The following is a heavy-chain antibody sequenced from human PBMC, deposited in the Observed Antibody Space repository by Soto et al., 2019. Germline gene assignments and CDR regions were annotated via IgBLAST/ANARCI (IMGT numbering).Heavy chain of an antibody. CDR1: GFTFSSYA. CDR2: ISGSGGST. V-gene: IGHV3-23*01. CDR3: AKDRIGRITIFGVVTPFDY. Sequence: HPGGSLRLSCAASGFTFSSYAMSWVRQAPGKGLEWVSAISGSGGSTYYADSVKGRFTISRDNSKNTLYLQMNSLRAEDTAVYYCAKDRIGRITIFGVVTPFDYWGQGTLVTVSS. D-gene: IGHD3-3*01. J-gene: IGHJ4*02.